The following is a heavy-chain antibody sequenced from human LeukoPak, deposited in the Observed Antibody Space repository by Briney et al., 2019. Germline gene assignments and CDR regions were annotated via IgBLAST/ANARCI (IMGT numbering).Heavy chain of an antibody. J-gene: IGHJ4*02. Sequence: GGSLRLSCVVSGISLSNYAMSWVRQAPGKGLEWVSYISERGGSTTYADSVKGRFTISRDNSLSTLYLQMSSLRAEDAAVYFCAKRGVVIRGVLVIGYHQEAYHYDYWGQGVLVTVSS. CDR3: AKRGVVIRGVLVIGYHQEAYHYDY. CDR1: GISLSNYA. CDR2: ISERGGST. V-gene: IGHV3-23*01. D-gene: IGHD3-10*01.